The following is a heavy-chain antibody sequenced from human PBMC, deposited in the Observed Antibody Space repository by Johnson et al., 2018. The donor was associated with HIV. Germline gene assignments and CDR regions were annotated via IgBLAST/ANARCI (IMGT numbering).Heavy chain of an antibody. J-gene: IGHJ3*02. CDR3: ARRGRSSSWYDLDI. CDR2: ISTSGSSI. Sequence: QVQLVESGGGVVQPGRSLRLSCAASGFTFDDYGMSWIRQAPGKGLEWVSYISTSGSSIYYADSVKGRFTISRDNAKKSLFLQMNSLRAEDTAVYYCARRGRSSSWYDLDIWGQGTMVSVSS. D-gene: IGHD6-13*01. CDR1: GFTFDDYG. V-gene: IGHV3-11*04.